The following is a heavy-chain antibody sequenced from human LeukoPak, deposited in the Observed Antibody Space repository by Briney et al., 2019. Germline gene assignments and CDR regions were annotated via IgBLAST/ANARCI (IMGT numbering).Heavy chain of an antibody. CDR1: GFTFSSYA. V-gene: IGHV3-23*01. CDR2: ISGSGGST. J-gene: IGHJ4*02. D-gene: IGHD5-12*01. CDR3: ARVVYSGYGGVDY. Sequence: PGGSLRLSCAASGFTFSSYAMSWVRQAPGKGLEWVSAISGSGGSTYYADSVKGRFTISRDNAKNSLYPQMNSLRAEDTAVYYCARVVYSGYGGVDYWGQGTLVTVSS.